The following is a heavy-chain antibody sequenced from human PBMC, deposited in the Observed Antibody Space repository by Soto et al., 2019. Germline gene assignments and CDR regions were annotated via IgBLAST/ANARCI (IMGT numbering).Heavy chain of an antibody. CDR1: GGSIGRGGYS. CDR3: ARVPDR. CDR2: IYHSGST. Sequence: LSLTCAVSGGSIGRGGYSWSWIRQPPGKGLEWIGYIYHSGSTYYNPSLKSRVTISVDRSKNQFSLKLSSVTAADTAVYYCARVPDRWGQGTLVTVSS. D-gene: IGHD2-2*01. V-gene: IGHV4-30-2*01. J-gene: IGHJ5*02.